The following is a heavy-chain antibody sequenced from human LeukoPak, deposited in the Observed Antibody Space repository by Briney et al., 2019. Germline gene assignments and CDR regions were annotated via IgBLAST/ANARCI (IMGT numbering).Heavy chain of an antibody. Sequence: GGSLRLSCAASGFTFSSYAMSWVRQAPGKGLEWVSAISGSGGSTYYADSVKGRFTISRDNAKNSLYLQMNSLRAEDTAAYYCARDDVVVPAAMGYWGQGTLVTVSS. D-gene: IGHD2-2*01. CDR2: ISGSGGST. CDR1: GFTFSSYA. V-gene: IGHV3-23*01. CDR3: ARDDVVVPAAMGY. J-gene: IGHJ4*02.